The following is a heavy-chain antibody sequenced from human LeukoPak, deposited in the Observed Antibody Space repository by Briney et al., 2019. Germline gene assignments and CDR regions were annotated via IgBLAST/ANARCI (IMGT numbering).Heavy chain of an antibody. V-gene: IGHV3-21*01. CDR1: GFTFTSYR. Sequence: GGSLRLSCAASGFTFTSYRMDWVRQAPGKGLEWVSSISSSSTYIYYADSVKGRFTISRDNARNSLYLQMDSLRAEDTAVYYCAKDSRGWYEHWGQGTLVTVSS. CDR3: AKDSRGWYEH. CDR2: ISSSSTYI. J-gene: IGHJ5*02.